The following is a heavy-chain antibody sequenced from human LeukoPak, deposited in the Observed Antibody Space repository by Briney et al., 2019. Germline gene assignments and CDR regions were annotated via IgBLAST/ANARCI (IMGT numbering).Heavy chain of an antibody. CDR3: ARAGPLELDFDY. Sequence: EASVKVSCKASGYTFTTYSMHWVRQAPGQRLEWMGWINTGNGNTKYSQNFQGRVTITRDTSASTAYIELSSLTSEDTAVYYCARAGPLELDFDYWGQGTLVTVSS. D-gene: IGHD1-7*01. J-gene: IGHJ4*02. V-gene: IGHV1-3*04. CDR2: INTGNGNT. CDR1: GYTFTTYS.